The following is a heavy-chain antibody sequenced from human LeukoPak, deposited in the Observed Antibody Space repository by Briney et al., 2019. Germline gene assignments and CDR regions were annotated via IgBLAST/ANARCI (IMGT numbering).Heavy chain of an antibody. Sequence: SETLSLTCAVYGGSFSGYYWSWIRQPAGKGLEWIGLIYPSGSTNYNPSLKSRLTISVDTSKKQFSLKLTSVTAADTAVYYCARAAVGVNWFDPWGQGTLVTVSS. J-gene: IGHJ5*02. V-gene: IGHV4-59*10. D-gene: IGHD3-10*01. CDR3: ARAAVGVNWFDP. CDR2: IYPSGST. CDR1: GGSFSGYY.